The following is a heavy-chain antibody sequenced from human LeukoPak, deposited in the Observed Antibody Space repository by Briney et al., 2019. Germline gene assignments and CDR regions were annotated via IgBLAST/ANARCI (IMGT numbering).Heavy chain of an antibody. Sequence: ASVKVSCKAFRGAFSTYAINWVRQAPGQGLEWMGWISGYNGNTNYAQKLQGRVTMTTDTSMSTAYMELRSLKSDDTAVYYCASLKNYYDSSGYLVTDAFDIWGQGTMVTVSS. CDR2: ISGYNGNT. D-gene: IGHD3-22*01. J-gene: IGHJ3*02. V-gene: IGHV1-18*01. CDR1: RGAFSTYA. CDR3: ASLKNYYDSSGYLVTDAFDI.